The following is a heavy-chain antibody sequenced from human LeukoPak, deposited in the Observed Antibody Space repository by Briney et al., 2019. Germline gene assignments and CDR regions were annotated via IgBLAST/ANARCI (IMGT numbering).Heavy chain of an antibody. CDR3: ARDGGPLYHTGTGYYRAFDI. CDR1: GDSLTDYF. Sequence: SETLSLTCTVSGDSLTDYFWSWIRLPPGKRLEYIGDVFYTGSTKYHPSLKSRVSISVDTSKKQFSLNLRSVTAADTAVYYCARDGGPLYHTGTGYYRAFDIWGPGTMVAVSP. V-gene: IGHV4-59*01. J-gene: IGHJ3*02. CDR2: VFYTGST. D-gene: IGHD3-9*01.